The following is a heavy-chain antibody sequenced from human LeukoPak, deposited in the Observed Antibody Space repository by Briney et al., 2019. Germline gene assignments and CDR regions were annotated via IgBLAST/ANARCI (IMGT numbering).Heavy chain of an antibody. CDR1: GGSISSYY. V-gene: IGHV4-59*08. J-gene: IGHJ4*02. D-gene: IGHD2-2*01. CDR3: ARQERHCTTTSCYWGPFDY. Sequence: SGTLSLTCTVSGGSISSYYWSWIRQPPGKGLEWIGYTHYSESTNYNPSLKSRVTISVDTSNNQFSLKLSSVTAADTAVYYCARQERHCTTTSCYWGPFDYWGQGTLVTVSS. CDR2: THYSEST.